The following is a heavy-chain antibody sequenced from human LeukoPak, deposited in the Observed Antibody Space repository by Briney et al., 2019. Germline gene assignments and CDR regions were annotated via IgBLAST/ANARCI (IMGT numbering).Heavy chain of an antibody. CDR3: ARGRGYGSESSPIFDY. CDR2: FSYDGSTQ. D-gene: IGHD3-10*01. CDR1: GFTFSTYA. Sequence: PGGSLRLSCAGSGFTFSTYAMHCVRQAPGKGLEWVALFSYDGSTQRYADSVEGRFTISRDNSKNTLYLQMNSLRAEDTAVYYCARGRGYGSESSPIFDYWGQGTLVTVSS. V-gene: IGHV3-30-3*01. J-gene: IGHJ4*02.